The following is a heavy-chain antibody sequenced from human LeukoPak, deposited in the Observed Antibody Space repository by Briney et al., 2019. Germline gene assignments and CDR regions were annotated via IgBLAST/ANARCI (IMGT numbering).Heavy chain of an antibody. Sequence: EGSLRLSCAASGFIFSSYAIHWVRQAPGKGLEYVSGISSNGGSSYYANSVKGRFTISRDNSKNTLYLQMGSLRAEDMGVYYCAREGRYCSGGSCYSPPANWGQGTLVTVSS. D-gene: IGHD2-15*01. V-gene: IGHV3-64*01. CDR2: ISSNGGSS. CDR3: AREGRYCSGGSCYSPPAN. CDR1: GFIFSSYA. J-gene: IGHJ4*02.